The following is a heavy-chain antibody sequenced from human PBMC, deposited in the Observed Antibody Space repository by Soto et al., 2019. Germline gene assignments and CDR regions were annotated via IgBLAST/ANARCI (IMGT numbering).Heavy chain of an antibody. D-gene: IGHD1-7*01. CDR2: FIPIFGTA. V-gene: IGHV1-69*12. CDR3: ERGLTGTTLAYGMDV. J-gene: IGHJ6*02. CDR1: GGTFSSYA. Sequence: QVQLVQSGAEVKKPWSSVKVSCKASGGTFSSYAISWVRQAPGQGLEWMGGFIPIFGTADYAQKFQGRVTITADEDTSTASMELSSLRSKDTAVYYCERGLTGTTLAYGMDVWGQGTTVTVSS.